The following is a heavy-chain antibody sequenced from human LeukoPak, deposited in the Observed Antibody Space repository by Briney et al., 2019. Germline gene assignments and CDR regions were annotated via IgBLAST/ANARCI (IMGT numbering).Heavy chain of an antibody. V-gene: IGHV3-53*01. CDR2: ISSGART. Sequence: GSLRLSCAASGFTVSSNYMSWVRQAPGKGLEWGSVISSGARTYYAHSVKGRFTISRDKSKNTLYLQMNSLRADDTALYYCARLVAGGTGWFDPWGQGTLVTVSS. CDR1: GFTVSSNY. CDR3: ARLVAGGTGWFDP. J-gene: IGHJ5*02. D-gene: IGHD2-15*01.